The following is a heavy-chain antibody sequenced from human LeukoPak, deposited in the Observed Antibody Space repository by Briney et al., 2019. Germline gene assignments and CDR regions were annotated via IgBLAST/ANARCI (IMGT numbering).Heavy chain of an antibody. Sequence: PGGSLRLPCAASGFTFSRNYMSWVRQAPGKGLEWVSVIYSGGSTYYADSVKGRFTISRDNSKNTPYLQMNSLRAEDTAVYYCAKEPLPPYDFWSGYWDYWGQGTLVTVSS. CDR1: GFTFSRNY. V-gene: IGHV3-53*01. CDR3: AKEPLPPYDFWSGYWDY. J-gene: IGHJ4*02. D-gene: IGHD3-3*01. CDR2: IYSGGST.